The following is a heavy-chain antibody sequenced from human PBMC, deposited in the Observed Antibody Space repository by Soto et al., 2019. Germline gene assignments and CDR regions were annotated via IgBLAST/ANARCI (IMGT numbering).Heavy chain of an antibody. J-gene: IGHJ4*02. Sequence: QVQLQESGPGLVKPSQTLSLTCTVSGGSISSGDYYWSWIRQPPGKGLEWIGYIYYSGRTYYNPSLKSRVTISVDTSKNQSSLKLSSVTAADTAVYYCARVGGFGATTIDYWGQGTLVTVSS. CDR3: ARVGGFGATTIDY. V-gene: IGHV4-30-4*01. D-gene: IGHD3-10*01. CDR1: GGSISSGDYY. CDR2: IYYSGRT.